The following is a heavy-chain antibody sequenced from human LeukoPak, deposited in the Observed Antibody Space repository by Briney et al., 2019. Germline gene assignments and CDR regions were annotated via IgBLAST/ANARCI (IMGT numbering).Heavy chain of an antibody. CDR1: GYTFTSYD. D-gene: IGHD1-7*01. CDR2: MNPNSGNT. J-gene: IGHJ4*02. CDR3: ARSSELRRIDY. V-gene: IGHV1-8*01. Sequence: ASVKVSCKASGYTFTSYDINWVRQATGQGLEWMGWMNPNSGNTGYAQEFKGRVTITRNTSISTAYMELSHLRFEDTAVYFCARSSELRRIDYWGRGTLVTVSS.